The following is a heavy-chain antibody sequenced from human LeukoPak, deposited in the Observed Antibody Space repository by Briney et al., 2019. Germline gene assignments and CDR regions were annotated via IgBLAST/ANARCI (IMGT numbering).Heavy chain of an antibody. CDR1: GSSISSYY. V-gene: IGHV4-59*01. D-gene: IGHD5-24*01. J-gene: IGHJ4*02. CDR3: ARGFGGRWLQLPDY. CDR2: IYYSGST. Sequence: SETLSLTCTVSGSSISSYYWSWIRQPPGKGLEWIGYIYYSGSTNYNPSLKSRVTISVDTSKNQFSLKLSSVTAADTAVYYCARGFGGRWLQLPDYWGQGTLVTVSS.